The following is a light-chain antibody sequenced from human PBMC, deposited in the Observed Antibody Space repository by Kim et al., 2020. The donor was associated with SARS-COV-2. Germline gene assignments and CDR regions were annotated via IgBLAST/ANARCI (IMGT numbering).Light chain of an antibody. V-gene: IGKV1-16*02. Sequence: DIQMTQSPSSLSASVGDRVTISCRASQDINSYLVWFQQRPGKAPKTLIYAASSLERGVPSNFSGSGFGTDFTLTINSLQPEDFATYYCQQYNTYPLTFDQGTKLEI. CDR2: AAS. CDR3: QQYNTYPLT. CDR1: QDINSY. J-gene: IGKJ2*01.